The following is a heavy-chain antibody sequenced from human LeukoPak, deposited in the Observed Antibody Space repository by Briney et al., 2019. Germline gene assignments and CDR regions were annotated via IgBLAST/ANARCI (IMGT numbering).Heavy chain of an antibody. V-gene: IGHV3-74*01. CDR2: INSDGSST. D-gene: IGHD2-2*01. J-gene: IGHJ5*02. CDR3: AIRYCSSTSCPFDP. CDR1: GFTFSSYW. Sequence: GGSLRLSCAASGFTFSSYWMHWVRQALGKGLVWVSRINSDGSSTSYADSVKGRFTISRDNAKNTLYLQMNSLRAEDTAVYYCAIRYCSSTSCPFDPWGQGTLVTVSS.